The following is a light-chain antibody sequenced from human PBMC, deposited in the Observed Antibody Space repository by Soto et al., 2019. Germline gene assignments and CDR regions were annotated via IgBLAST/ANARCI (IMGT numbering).Light chain of an antibody. V-gene: IGKV3-11*01. CDR2: DAF. CDR1: QSVSNY. J-gene: IGKJ4*01. CDR3: QHRSNWPLT. Sequence: EIVLTQSPATLSLSPGERATLSCRANQSVSNYLAWYQQKPGQAPRLLTYDAFNRATGIPARFSGSGSGTDFTLTISSLEPEDFAVYYCQHRSNWPLTFGGGTKVDIK.